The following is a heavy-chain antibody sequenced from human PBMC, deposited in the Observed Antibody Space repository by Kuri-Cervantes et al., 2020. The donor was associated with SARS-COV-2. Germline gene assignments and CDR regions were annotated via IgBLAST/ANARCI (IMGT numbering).Heavy chain of an antibody. CDR3: ALGYWGSGYPRLYYHMDV. CDR2: IIPIIGTP. CDR1: GYTFTSYG. J-gene: IGHJ6*03. Sequence: SVKVSCKASGYTFTSYGISWVRQAPGQGLEWMGGIIPIIGTPNYAQKFQGRVTITADESTSTGYLELSSLRSEDTAVYYCALGYWGSGYPRLYYHMDVRGKGTTVTVSS. D-gene: IGHD3-22*01. V-gene: IGHV1-69*13.